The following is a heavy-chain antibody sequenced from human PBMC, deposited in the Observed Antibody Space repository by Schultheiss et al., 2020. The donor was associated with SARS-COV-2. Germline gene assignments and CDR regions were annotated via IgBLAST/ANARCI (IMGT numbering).Heavy chain of an antibody. J-gene: IGHJ6*03. D-gene: IGHD2-2*01. CDR1: GGSISSSSYY. V-gene: IGHV4-61*01. Sequence: SETLSLTCTVSGGSISSSSYYWGWIRQPPGKGLEWIGYIYYSGSTNYNPSLKSRVTISVDTSKNQFSLKLSSVTAADTAVYYCAREAPGYCSSTSCYYYYMDVWGKGTTVTVSS. CDR3: AREAPGYCSSTSCYYYYMDV. CDR2: IYYSGST.